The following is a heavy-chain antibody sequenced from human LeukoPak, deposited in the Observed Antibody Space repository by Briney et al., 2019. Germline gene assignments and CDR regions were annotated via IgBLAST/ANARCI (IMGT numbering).Heavy chain of an antibody. J-gene: IGHJ3*02. CDR3: ASPYQGYCSGGSCSNDAFDI. V-gene: IGHV5-51*01. CDR1: GYSFTSYW. Sequence: GESLKISCKGSGYSFTSYWIGWVRQMPGKGLEWMGIIYPGDSDTRYSPSFQGQVTISANKSISTAYLQWSSLKASDTAMYCCASPYQGYCSGGSCSNDAFDIWGQGTMVTVSS. D-gene: IGHD2-15*01. CDR2: IYPGDSDT.